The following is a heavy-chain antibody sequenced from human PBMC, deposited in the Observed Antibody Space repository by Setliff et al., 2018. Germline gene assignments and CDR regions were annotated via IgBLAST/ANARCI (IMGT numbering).Heavy chain of an antibody. CDR1: GGSITNFY. V-gene: IGHV4-59*08. CDR2: IYSSGIT. J-gene: IGHJ3*01. D-gene: IGHD7-27*01. Sequence: SETLSLTCTVSGGSITNFYWNWIRQSPGKGLEWIGYIYSSGITNYNPSLKSRLTMSVDTSKDQFSLHLSSMAAADTAVYYCARQPPLNWAIPFDLWGQGKRVTVSS. CDR3: ARQPPLNWAIPFDL.